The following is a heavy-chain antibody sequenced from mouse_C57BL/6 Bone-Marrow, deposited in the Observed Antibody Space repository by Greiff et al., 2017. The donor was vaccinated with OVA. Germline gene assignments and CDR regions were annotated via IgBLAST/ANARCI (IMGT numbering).Heavy chain of an antibody. CDR1: GYTFTNYW. CDR3: YVPSFDY. V-gene: IGHV1-63*01. D-gene: IGHD5-1*01. J-gene: IGHJ2*01. Sequence: VQLQQSGAELVRPGTSVKMSCKASGYTFTNYWIGWAKQRPGHGLEWIGDIYPGGGYTNYNEKFKGKATLTADKSSSTSYMQFSSLTSDDSASYYPYVPSFDYWGQGTTLTVSS. CDR2: IYPGGGYT.